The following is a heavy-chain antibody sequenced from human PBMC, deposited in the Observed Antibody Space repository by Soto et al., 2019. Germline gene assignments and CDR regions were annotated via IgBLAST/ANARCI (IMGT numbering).Heavy chain of an antibody. CDR3: AKEWDYSGSLGY. J-gene: IGHJ4*02. CDR2: ISGSGGST. Sequence: EVQLLESGGGLVQPGGSLRLSCAASGFTFSSYAMRWVRQAPGKGLEWVSAISGSGGSTYYADSVKGRSTISSDNSKNTLYQQMNSLRAEDTAVYYCAKEWDYSGSLGYWGQGTLVTVYS. V-gene: IGHV3-23*01. D-gene: IGHD1-26*01. CDR1: GFTFSSYA.